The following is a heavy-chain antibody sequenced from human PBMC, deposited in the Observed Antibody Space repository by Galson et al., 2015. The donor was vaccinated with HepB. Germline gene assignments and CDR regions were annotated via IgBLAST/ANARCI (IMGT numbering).Heavy chain of an antibody. CDR1: GLTFSSYW. J-gene: IGHJ4*02. CDR3: AIYFDYSSGYYTGISY. V-gene: IGHV3-7*03. CDR2: IRQDGSDK. D-gene: IGHD3-3*01. Sequence: SLRLSCAASGLTFSSYWMGWVRQAPGKGLEWVANIRQDGSDKYYVDSVKGRFTISRDSANDSLYLLLSSLRAEDTAIYYCAIYFDYSSGYYTGISYWGQGTLVTVSS.